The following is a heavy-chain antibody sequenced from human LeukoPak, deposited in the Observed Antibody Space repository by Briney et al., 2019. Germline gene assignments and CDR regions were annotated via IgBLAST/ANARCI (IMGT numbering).Heavy chain of an antibody. CDR3: ARERMDKGTYFDY. CDR1: GYTFTTYG. Sequence: ASVKVSCRSSGYTFTTYGITWVRPAPGQGLEWMEWIRTYNGNTNYAQKLQGRVPMTTDTSTSTAYMELRSLRSDDTAMYYCARERMDKGTYFDYWGQGTLVTVSS. V-gene: IGHV1-18*01. D-gene: IGHD2-2*03. J-gene: IGHJ4*02. CDR2: IRTYNGNT.